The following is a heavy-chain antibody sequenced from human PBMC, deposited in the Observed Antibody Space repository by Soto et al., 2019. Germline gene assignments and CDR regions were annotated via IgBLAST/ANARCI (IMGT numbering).Heavy chain of an antibody. Sequence: QLQLQESGPGLVKPSETLSLTCTVSGGSISSSSYYWGWIRQPPGKGLEWIGSIYYSGSTYYNPSLKSRVTISVDTSKNQFSLKLSSVTAADTAVYYCARRAGVSSWYARFDYWGQGTLVTVSS. V-gene: IGHV4-39*01. CDR1: GGSISSSSYY. J-gene: IGHJ4*02. D-gene: IGHD6-13*01. CDR2: IYYSGST. CDR3: ARRAGVSSWYARFDY.